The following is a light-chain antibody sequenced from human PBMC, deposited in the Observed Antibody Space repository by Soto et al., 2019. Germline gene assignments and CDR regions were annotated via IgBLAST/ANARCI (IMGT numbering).Light chain of an antibody. CDR3: SLYTSSSTYV. J-gene: IGLJ1*01. Sequence: QSALTQPASVSGSPGQSITISCTGPSSDVGCYNYVSWYQQHPGKAPKLMIYEVSNRPSGVSNRYSGSKSGNTASLTISGLQAEDEADYYCSLYTSSSTYVFGTGTKVTVL. CDR2: EVS. V-gene: IGLV2-14*01. CDR1: SSDVGCYNY.